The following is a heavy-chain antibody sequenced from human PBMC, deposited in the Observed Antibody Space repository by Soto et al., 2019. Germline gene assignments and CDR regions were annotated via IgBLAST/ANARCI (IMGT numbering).Heavy chain of an antibody. Sequence: PVGSLRLSCAASGFTFSSYSMNWVRQAPGKGLEWVSYISSSSSTIYYADSVKGRFTISRDNAKNSLYLQMNSLRAEDTAVYYCARDLDYYDSSAHRAFDIWGQGTMVTVSS. J-gene: IGHJ3*02. CDR2: ISSSSSTI. V-gene: IGHV3-48*01. D-gene: IGHD3-22*01. CDR1: GFTFSSYS. CDR3: ARDLDYYDSSAHRAFDI.